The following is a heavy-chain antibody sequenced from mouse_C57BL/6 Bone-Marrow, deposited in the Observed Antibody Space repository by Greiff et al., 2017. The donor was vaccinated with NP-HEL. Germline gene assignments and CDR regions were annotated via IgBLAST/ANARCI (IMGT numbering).Heavy chain of an antibody. Sequence: EVKLMESGGGLVKPGGSLKLSCAASGFTFSDYGMHWVRPAPAKGLEWVAYLSSGSSTIYYADTVKGRFTISRDNAKNTLFLQMTSLRSEDTAMYYCARPYYYGSSSYFDVWGTGTTVTVSS. CDR2: LSSGSSTI. J-gene: IGHJ1*03. CDR3: ARPYYYGSSSYFDV. CDR1: GFTFSDYG. V-gene: IGHV5-17*01. D-gene: IGHD1-1*01.